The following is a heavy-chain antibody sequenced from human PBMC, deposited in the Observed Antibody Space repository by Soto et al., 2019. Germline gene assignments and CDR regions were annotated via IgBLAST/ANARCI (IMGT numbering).Heavy chain of an antibody. Sequence: PSETLSLTCNVSGGSISSGGYYWSWIRQHPGKGLEWIGYIYYSGTSYYNPSLKSRVTISVDKSQNQFSLRLSSMTAADTAVYYCARGHYFGSGSTDWGHGTLVTVSS. V-gene: IGHV4-31*03. CDR2: IYYSGTS. D-gene: IGHD3-10*01. CDR3: ARGHYFGSGSTD. J-gene: IGHJ4*01. CDR1: GGSISSGGYY.